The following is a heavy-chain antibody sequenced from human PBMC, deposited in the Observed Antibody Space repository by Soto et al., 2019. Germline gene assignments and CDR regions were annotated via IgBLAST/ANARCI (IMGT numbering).Heavy chain of an antibody. CDR1: GFTFSSYA. D-gene: IGHD4-17*01. CDR3: AKNHDYGDYYDWFDP. V-gene: IGHV3-23*01. CDR2: ISGSGGST. J-gene: IGHJ5*02. Sequence: GGSLRLSCAASGFTFSSYAMSWVRQAPGKGLEWVSAISGSGGSTYYADSVKGRFTISRDNSKNTLYLQMNSLRAEDTAVYYWAKNHDYGDYYDWFDPWGQGTLVTVSS.